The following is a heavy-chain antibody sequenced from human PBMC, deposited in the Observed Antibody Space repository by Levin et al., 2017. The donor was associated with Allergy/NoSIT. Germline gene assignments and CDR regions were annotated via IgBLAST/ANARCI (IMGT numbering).Heavy chain of an antibody. V-gene: IGHV3-15*01. CDR3: TTYSSSWYYFDY. J-gene: IGHJ4*02. CDR2: IKSKADGGTT. D-gene: IGHD6-13*01. Sequence: GESLKISCAASGITFSNAWMSWVRQAPGKGLEWVGRIKSKADGGTTEYAAPVKGRFTISRDDSKNTLYLQMNSLKTEDTAVYFCTTYSSSWYYFDYWGQGTLVTVSS. CDR1: GITFSNAW.